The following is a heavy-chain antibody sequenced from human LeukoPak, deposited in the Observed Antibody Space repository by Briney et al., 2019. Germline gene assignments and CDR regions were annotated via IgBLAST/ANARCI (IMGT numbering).Heavy chain of an antibody. Sequence: SVKVSCKASGGTFSSYAISWVRQAPGQGLEWMGGIIPIFGTANYAQKFQGRVTITTDESTSTAYMELSSLRSEDTAVYYCATQSITIFGVVIIPPADAFDIWGQGTMVTVSS. CDR3: ATQSITIFGVVIIPPADAFDI. CDR1: GGTFSSYA. J-gene: IGHJ3*02. D-gene: IGHD3-3*01. V-gene: IGHV1-69*05. CDR2: IIPIFGTA.